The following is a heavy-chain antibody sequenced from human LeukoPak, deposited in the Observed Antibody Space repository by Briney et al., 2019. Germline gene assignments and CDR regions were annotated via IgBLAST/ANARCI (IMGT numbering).Heavy chain of an antibody. V-gene: IGHV3-7*01. J-gene: IGHJ4*02. CDR3: ARDKVTY. CDR2: INKDGSEK. Sequence: GGSLRLSCAASGFTFSNYWMSWVRQAPGKGLEGVAHINKDGSEKYYVDSVKGRFTISRDNAKNSLYLQMNSLRVDDTAVYYCARDKVTYWGQGTLVTVSS. CDR1: GFTFSNYW.